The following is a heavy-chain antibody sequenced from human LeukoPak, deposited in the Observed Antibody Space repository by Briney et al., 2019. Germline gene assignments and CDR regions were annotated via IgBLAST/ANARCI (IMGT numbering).Heavy chain of an antibody. CDR2: IYNSGST. V-gene: IGHV4-59*01. Sequence: SETLSLTCTVSGGSISSYYWSWIRQPPGQGLEWIGYIYNSGSTNYNPSLKSRVTISIDTSKNQFSLKLSSVTAADTAVYYCGAESERWLVRSWGQGTLVTVCS. CDR3: GAESERWLVRS. D-gene: IGHD6-19*01. J-gene: IGHJ4*02. CDR1: GGSISSYY.